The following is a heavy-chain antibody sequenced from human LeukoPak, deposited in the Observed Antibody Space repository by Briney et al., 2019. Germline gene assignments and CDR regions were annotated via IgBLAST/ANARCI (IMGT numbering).Heavy chain of an antibody. CDR1: GYNFITYW. J-gene: IGHJ3*01. V-gene: IGHV5-51*01. D-gene: IGHD2-15*01. CDR3: ARQQQFCSGGNCYSLNAFDL. Sequence: GESLKISCKGSGYNFITYWIGWVRQMPGKGLEWMGIIYPGDSDTRYSPSFQGQVTSSADKSISTAYLQWSSLKASDTAMYYCARQQQFCSGGNCYSLNAFDLWGQGTVVTVSS. CDR2: IYPGDSDT.